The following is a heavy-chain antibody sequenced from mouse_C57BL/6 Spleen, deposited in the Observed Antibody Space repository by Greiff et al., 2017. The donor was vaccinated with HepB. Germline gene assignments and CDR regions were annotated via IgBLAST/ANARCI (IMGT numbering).Heavy chain of an antibody. CDR2: IYPRDGST. CDR1: GYTFTSYD. Sequence: QVQLQQSGPELVKPGASVKLSCKASGYTFTSYDINWVKQRPGQGLEWIGWIYPRDGSTKYNEKFKGKPTLTVDTSSSTAYMERHSLTSEDSAVYFCAGEEIYGNYPWFASWGQGILVTVSA. V-gene: IGHV1-85*01. CDR3: AGEEIYGNYPWFAS. J-gene: IGHJ3*01. D-gene: IGHD2-1*01.